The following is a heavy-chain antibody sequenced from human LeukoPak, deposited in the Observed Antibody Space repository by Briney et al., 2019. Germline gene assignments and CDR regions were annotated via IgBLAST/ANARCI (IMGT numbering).Heavy chain of an antibody. J-gene: IGHJ4*02. CDR2: ISYDGSNK. Sequence: GGSLRLSCAASGFTSSSYAMHRVRQAPGKGLEWVAVISYDGSNKYYADSVKGRFTISRDNSKNTLYLQMNSLRAEDTAVYYCARGRPYYYDSSGTYFDYWGQGTLVTVSS. V-gene: IGHV3-30*04. CDR3: ARGRPYYYDSSGTYFDY. CDR1: GFTSSSYA. D-gene: IGHD3-22*01.